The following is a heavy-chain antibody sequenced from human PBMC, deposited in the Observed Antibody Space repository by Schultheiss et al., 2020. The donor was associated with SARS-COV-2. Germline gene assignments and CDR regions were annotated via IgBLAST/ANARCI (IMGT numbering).Heavy chain of an antibody. CDR3: ARGSTQGVYYGLDV. CDR1: GFTFSSYA. CDR2: ISGSGGST. V-gene: IGHV3-23*01. J-gene: IGHJ6*02. Sequence: GGSLRLSCAASGFTFSSYAMSWVRQAPGKGLEWVSAISGSGGSTYYADSVKGRLTISRDNAKSSLFLRLNRLTHEDTAVYYCARGSTQGVYYGLDVWGQGTTVTVSS. D-gene: IGHD6-13*01.